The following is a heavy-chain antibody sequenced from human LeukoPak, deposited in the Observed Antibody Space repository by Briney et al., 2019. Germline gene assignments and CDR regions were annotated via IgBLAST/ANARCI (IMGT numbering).Heavy chain of an antibody. J-gene: IGHJ4*02. D-gene: IGHD3-3*01. CDR2: INPSGGST. V-gene: IGHV1-46*01. CDR1: GYTFTSYY. Sequence: ASVKVSCKASGYTFTSYYMHWVRQVPGQGLEWMGIINPSGGSTNYAQKLQGRVTMTTDTSTSTAYMELRSLRSDDTAVYYCARGRAYYDFWSGYDYWGQGTLVTVSS. CDR3: ARGRAYYDFWSGYDY.